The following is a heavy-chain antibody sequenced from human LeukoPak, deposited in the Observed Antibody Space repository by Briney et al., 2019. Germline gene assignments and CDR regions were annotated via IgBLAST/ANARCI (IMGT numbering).Heavy chain of an antibody. Sequence: GASVKVSCKASGYTFTSYYMHWVRQAPGQGLEWMGIINPSGGSTSYAQKFQGRVTMTRDTSTSTVYMELSSLRSEDTAVYYCARDGLWEEWFDYYYMDVWGKGTTVTVSS. CDR3: ARDGLWEEWFDYYYMDV. CDR1: GYTFTSYY. D-gene: IGHD3-3*01. V-gene: IGHV1-46*01. J-gene: IGHJ6*03. CDR2: INPSGGST.